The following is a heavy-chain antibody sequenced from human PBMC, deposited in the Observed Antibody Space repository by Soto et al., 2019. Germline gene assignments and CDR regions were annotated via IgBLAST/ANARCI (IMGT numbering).Heavy chain of an antibody. V-gene: IGHV3-9*01. CDR3: AKDKGYSYGPQNYGMDV. CDR1: GFTFDDYA. J-gene: IGHJ6*02. D-gene: IGHD5-18*01. CDR2: ISWNSGSI. Sequence: PGGSLRLSCAASGFTFDDYAMHWVRQAPGKGLEWVSGISWNSGSIGYADSVKGRFTISRDNAKNSLYLQINSLRAEDTALYYCAKDKGYSYGPQNYGMDVWGQGTTVTVYS.